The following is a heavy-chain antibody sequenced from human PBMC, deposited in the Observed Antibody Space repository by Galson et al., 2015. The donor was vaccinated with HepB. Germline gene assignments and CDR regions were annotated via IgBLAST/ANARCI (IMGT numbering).Heavy chain of an antibody. CDR2: IKPDGGQK. V-gene: IGHV3-7*01. CDR1: GFSSGNFW. J-gene: IGHJ4*02. Sequence: SLRLSCAASGFSSGNFWMNWVRQAPGKGLEWVANIKPDGGQKYYVDSVKGRFTISRDNAKNSLYLQMNSLRAEDTAVYYCARDDVGSCSGGSCHESRFDYWGQGTLVTVSS. CDR3: ARDDVGSCSGGSCHESRFDY. D-gene: IGHD2-15*01.